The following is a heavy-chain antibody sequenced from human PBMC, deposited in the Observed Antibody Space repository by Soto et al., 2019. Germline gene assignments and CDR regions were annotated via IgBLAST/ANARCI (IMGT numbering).Heavy chain of an antibody. CDR1: GYTFRNFG. J-gene: IGHJ4*02. V-gene: IGHV1-18*01. CDR2: ISAYNANA. CDR3: ARENSYFGD. Sequence: QIQLLQSGAEVKKPGASVKVTCKASGYTFRNFGISWVRQAPGQGLEWMGWISAYNANANYAQKFQGRLTMTADTSTSTAYMELRSLRSDDTAVYYCARENSYFGDWGQGTLVTVSS.